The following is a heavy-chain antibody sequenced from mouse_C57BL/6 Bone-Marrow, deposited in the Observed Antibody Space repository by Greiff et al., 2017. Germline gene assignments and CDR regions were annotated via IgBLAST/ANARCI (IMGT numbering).Heavy chain of an antibody. Sequence: VQLQQPGAELVKPGASVMMSCKASGYTFTSDWITWVKLRPGQGLEWIGDIYPGSGSTNYNATFTRQATLPVDTSSSTAYMHLSSLTSEDAAVYYCARDDGFLFAYWGQGTLVTVSA. D-gene: IGHD2-3*01. J-gene: IGHJ3*01. CDR3: ARDDGFLFAY. CDR2: IYPGSGST. CDR1: GYTFTSDW. V-gene: IGHV1-55*01.